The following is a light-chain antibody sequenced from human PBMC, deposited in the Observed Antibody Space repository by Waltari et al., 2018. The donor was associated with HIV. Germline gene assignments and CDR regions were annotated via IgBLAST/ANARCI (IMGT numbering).Light chain of an antibody. CDR2: DVS. Sequence: TISCTGTSSDVGGYQYVSWYQQHPGKAPKLMIFDVSNRPSGVSNRFSGSKSGNTASLTISGLQAEDEAHYFCSSYTSTTTLVVFGGGTKLTVL. J-gene: IGLJ3*02. V-gene: IGLV2-14*03. CDR3: SSYTSTTTLVV. CDR1: SSDVGGYQY.